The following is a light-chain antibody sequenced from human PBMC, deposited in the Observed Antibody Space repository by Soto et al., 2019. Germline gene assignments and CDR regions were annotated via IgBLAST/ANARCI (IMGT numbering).Light chain of an antibody. V-gene: IGLV7-46*01. J-gene: IGLJ2*01. CDR1: TGAVTSDHW. Sequence: QSVVTQEPSLTVSPGGTVILTCGSSTGAVTSDHWPFRVQQKPGQAPRTVIYDTNNEASWTPARFSGSLLGGKAALTLSGAQPEDEADYYCLLSYRNTRIFGGGTKLTVL. CDR3: LLSYRNTRI. CDR2: DTN.